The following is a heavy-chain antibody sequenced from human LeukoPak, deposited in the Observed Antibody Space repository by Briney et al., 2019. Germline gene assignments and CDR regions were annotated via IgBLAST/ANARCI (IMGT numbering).Heavy chain of an antibody. Sequence: GVSVRLSCAASGFTFSSYSMNWVRQAPGKGLEWVSYISSSSSTIYYADSVKGRFTISRDNTKNSLYLQKNSLRAEDTAVYFCARGGSSSLAIGYWGQGTLLTVSS. CDR2: ISSSSSTI. CDR1: GFTFSSYS. D-gene: IGHD1-26*01. V-gene: IGHV3-48*01. J-gene: IGHJ4*02. CDR3: ARGGSSSLAIGY.